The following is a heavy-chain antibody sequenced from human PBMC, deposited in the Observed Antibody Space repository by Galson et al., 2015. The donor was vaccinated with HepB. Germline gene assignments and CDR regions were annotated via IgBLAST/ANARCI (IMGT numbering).Heavy chain of an antibody. CDR1: GFTFSNSA. CDR3: AAGQRYSSV. J-gene: IGHJ4*02. V-gene: IGHV1-58*01. D-gene: IGHD6-25*01. CDR2: IVVGSGNT. Sequence: SVKVSCKASGFTFSNSAVQWVRQVRGQRLEWIGWIVVGSGNTHHAQKFQGRVTFTRDMSTNTAYMELSSLRSEDTAVYFCAAGQRYSSVWGQGTLVTVSS.